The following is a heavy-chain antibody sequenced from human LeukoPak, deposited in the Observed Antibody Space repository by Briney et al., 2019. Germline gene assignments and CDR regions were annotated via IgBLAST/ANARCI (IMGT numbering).Heavy chain of an antibody. CDR2: ISYDGSTK. CDR3: AKDRYYDIRGRLDP. J-gene: IGHJ5*02. CDR1: GFTFSSYG. Sequence: SGRSLRLSCAASGFTFSSYGMHWVRQAPGKGLEWVAVISYDGSTKYYSDSVKGRFTVSRDNSKDTLYLQMNSLTTEDTAVYYCAKDRYYDIRGRLDPWGQGTLVIVSS. D-gene: IGHD3-10*02. V-gene: IGHV3-30*18.